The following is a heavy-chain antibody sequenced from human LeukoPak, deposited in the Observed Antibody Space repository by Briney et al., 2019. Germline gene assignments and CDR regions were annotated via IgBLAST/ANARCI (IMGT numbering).Heavy chain of an antibody. CDR2: ISYSAIT. D-gene: IGHD6-13*01. Sequence: SETLSLTCTVSGVSINTYSWSWVRQPPGKGLEWIGYISYSAITNYNPALKSRVTISIDTSKNQFSLKLSSVTAADTAVYYCARGVNWIDPWGQGTLVTVSS. J-gene: IGHJ5*02. V-gene: IGHV4-59*01. CDR1: GVSINTYS. CDR3: ARGVNWIDP.